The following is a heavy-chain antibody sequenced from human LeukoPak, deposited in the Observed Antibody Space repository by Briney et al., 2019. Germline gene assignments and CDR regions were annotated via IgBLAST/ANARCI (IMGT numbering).Heavy chain of an antibody. Sequence: SETLSLTCAVYGGSFSGYYWSWIRQPPGKGLEWIGEINHSGSTNYNPSLKSRVTISVDTSKNQFSLKLSSVTAADTAVYYCARETLFYDFWSGYYRFGVVNYFDYWGQGTLVTASS. V-gene: IGHV4-34*01. D-gene: IGHD3-3*01. CDR1: GGSFSGYY. J-gene: IGHJ4*02. CDR3: ARETLFYDFWSGYYRFGVVNYFDY. CDR2: INHSGST.